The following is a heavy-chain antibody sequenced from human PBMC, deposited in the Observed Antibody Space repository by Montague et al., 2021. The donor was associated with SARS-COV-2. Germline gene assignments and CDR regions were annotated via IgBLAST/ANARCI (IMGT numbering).Heavy chain of an antibody. D-gene: IGHD3-22*01. CDR1: GFTFSSYS. CDR2: ISSSSTTI. J-gene: IGHJ6*02. CDR3: ARGGNLWDSSGYYREGHFYGMDV. V-gene: IGHV3-48*04. Sequence: SLRLSCPASGFTFSSYSMDWVRQAPGKGLEWVSYISSSSTTIYYADSVKGRFTISRDNAKNSLYLQVNSLRAEDTVVYYCARGGNLWDSSGYYREGHFYGMDVWGQGTTVTVSS.